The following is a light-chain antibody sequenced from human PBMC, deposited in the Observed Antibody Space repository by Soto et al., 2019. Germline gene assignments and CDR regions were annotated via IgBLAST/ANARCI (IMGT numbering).Light chain of an antibody. CDR2: EVS. Sequence: QSVLTQPPSASGSPGQSVTISSTGTSSDVGGYNYVSWYQQHPGKAPKLMIYEVSKRPSGVPDRFSGSKSGNTASLTVSGLQAEDEADYYCSSYAGSNVVFGGGTMLTVL. CDR1: SSDVGGYNY. V-gene: IGLV2-8*01. CDR3: SSYAGSNVV. J-gene: IGLJ2*01.